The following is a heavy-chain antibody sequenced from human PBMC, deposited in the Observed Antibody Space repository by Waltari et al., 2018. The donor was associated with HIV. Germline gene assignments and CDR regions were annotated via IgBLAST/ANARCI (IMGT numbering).Heavy chain of an antibody. J-gene: IGHJ4*02. CDR3: ARAVFEFMPPHY. Sequence: EVQLVETGGGLIQPGGSLRLSCAASGFTVSSNYMSWVRQAPGKGLGWVSVIYSGGSTYYADSVKGRFTISRDNSKNTLYLQMNSLRAEDTAVYYCARAVFEFMPPHYWGQGTLVTVSS. CDR1: GFTVSSNY. V-gene: IGHV3-53*02. D-gene: IGHD2-2*01. CDR2: IYSGGST.